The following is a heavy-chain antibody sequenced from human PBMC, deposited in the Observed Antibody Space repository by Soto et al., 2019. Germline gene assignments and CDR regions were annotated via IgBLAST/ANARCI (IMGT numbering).Heavy chain of an antibody. CDR3: ATTPFIVVVPAAISWFDP. J-gene: IGHJ5*02. CDR1: GGTFSSYA. Sequence: QVQLVQSGAEVKKPGSSVKVSCKASGGTFSSYAISWVRQAPGQGLEWMGGIIPIFGTANYAQKFQGRVTITADEYTSTAYMELSSLRSEDTAVYYCATTPFIVVVPAAISWFDPWGQGTLVTVPS. CDR2: IIPIFGTA. V-gene: IGHV1-69*01. D-gene: IGHD2-2*01.